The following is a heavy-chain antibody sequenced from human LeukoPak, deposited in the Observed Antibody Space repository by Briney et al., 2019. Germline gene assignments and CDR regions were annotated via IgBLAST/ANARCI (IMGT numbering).Heavy chain of an antibody. V-gene: IGHV4-39*07. CDR2: IYYSGST. CDR3: ASYDYPIVATRGSARRDDY. CDR1: GGSISSSSYY. J-gene: IGHJ4*02. D-gene: IGHD3-16*01. Sequence: PSETLSLTCTVSGGSISSSSYYWGWIRQPPGKGLEWIGSIYYSGSTYYNPSLKSRVTISVDTSKNQFSLKLSSVTAADTAVYYCASYDYPIVATRGSARRDDYWGQGTLVTVSS.